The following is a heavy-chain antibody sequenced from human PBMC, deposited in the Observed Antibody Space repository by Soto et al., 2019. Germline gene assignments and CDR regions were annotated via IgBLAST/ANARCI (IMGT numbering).Heavy chain of an antibody. CDR3: ARCEPWLVLDRYGMDV. J-gene: IGHJ6*02. V-gene: IGHV1-18*01. Sequence: ASVKVSCKASGYTFTSYGISWLLQAPGQGLEWMGWISAYNGNTNYAQKLQGRVTMTTDTSTSTAYMELRSLRSDDTAVYYCARCEPWLVLDRYGMDVWGQGTTVTVSS. CDR1: GYTFTSYG. D-gene: IGHD6-19*01. CDR2: ISAYNGNT.